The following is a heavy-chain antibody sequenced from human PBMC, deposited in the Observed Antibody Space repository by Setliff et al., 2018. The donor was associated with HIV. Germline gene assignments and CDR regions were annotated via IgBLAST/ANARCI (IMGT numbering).Heavy chain of an antibody. CDR3: ARDMFEIWERSLAKGDEFDP. J-gene: IGHJ5*02. V-gene: IGHV1-2*02. D-gene: IGHD3-10*02. CDR1: GYTFIGHY. Sequence: ASVKVSCKSSGYTFIGHYIHWVRQAPGQGLEWMGWINPNSGDTKYAQKFQDRVSLTRDTSLSTAYMELSSLTSDDTAIYYCARDMFEIWERSLAKGDEFDPWGQGSLVTVSS. CDR2: INPNSGDT.